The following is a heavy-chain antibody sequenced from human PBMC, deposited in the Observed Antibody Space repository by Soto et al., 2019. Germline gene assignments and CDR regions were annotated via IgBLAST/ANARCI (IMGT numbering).Heavy chain of an antibody. V-gene: IGHV3-49*04. CDR1: GFTFGDYA. CDR3: TRDVYCSSTSCSGWFDP. Sequence: GGSLRLSCTASGFTFGDYAMSWVRQAPGKGLEWVGFIRSKAYGGTTEYAASVKGRFTISRDDSKSIAYLQMNSLKTEDTAVYYCTRDVYCSSTSCSGWFDPWGQGTLVTVSS. CDR2: IRSKAYGGTT. J-gene: IGHJ5*02. D-gene: IGHD2-2*01.